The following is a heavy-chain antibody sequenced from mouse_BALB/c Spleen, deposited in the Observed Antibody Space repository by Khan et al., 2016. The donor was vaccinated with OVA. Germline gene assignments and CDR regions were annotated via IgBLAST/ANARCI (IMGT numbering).Heavy chain of an antibody. Sequence: QVQLKQSGAELVRPGVSVKISCKGSGYTLTDYAMHWVKQSHAKSLEWIGVISTYYDDASYNQKFKGKATMTVDKSSSTAYLELARLTSEDSAIYYCARNYYGTRNAMDYWGQGPSVTVSS. CDR3: ARNYYGTRNAMDY. CDR1: GYTLTDYA. J-gene: IGHJ4*01. V-gene: IGHV1S137*01. D-gene: IGHD1-1*01. CDR2: ISTYYDDA.